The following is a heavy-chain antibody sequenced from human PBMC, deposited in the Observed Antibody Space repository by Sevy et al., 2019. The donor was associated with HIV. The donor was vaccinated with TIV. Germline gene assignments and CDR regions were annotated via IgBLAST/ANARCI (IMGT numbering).Heavy chain of an antibody. Sequence: GGSLRLSCAASGFPFSSYAMSWVRQAPGRGLEWVSVIHSDDTTYHADSVKDRFTISRDNFKNTLYLHMSSLRAEDTAVYYCARGKSGYGYALNYWGQGTLVTVSS. V-gene: IGHV3-66*01. CDR1: GFPFSSYA. CDR2: IHSDDTT. D-gene: IGHD5-18*01. J-gene: IGHJ4*02. CDR3: ARGKSGYGYALNY.